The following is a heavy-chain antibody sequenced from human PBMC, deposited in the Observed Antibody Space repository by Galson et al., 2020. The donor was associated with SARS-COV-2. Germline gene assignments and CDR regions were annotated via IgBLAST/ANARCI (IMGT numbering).Heavy chain of an antibody. CDR1: GYSISSGYY. Sequence: SDTLSLTCAVSGYSISSGYYWGWIRQPPGKGLEWIGSIYHSGSTYYNPSLKSRVTISVDTSKNQFSLKLSSVTAADTAVYYCARLSRDRAFDIWGQGTMVTVSS. CDR2: IYHSGST. D-gene: IGHD3-22*01. CDR3: ARLSRDRAFDI. J-gene: IGHJ3*02. V-gene: IGHV4-38-2*01.